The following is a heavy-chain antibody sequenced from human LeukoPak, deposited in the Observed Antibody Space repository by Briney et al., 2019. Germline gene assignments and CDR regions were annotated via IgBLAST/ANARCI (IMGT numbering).Heavy chain of an antibody. D-gene: IGHD6-25*01. J-gene: IGHJ4*02. CDR1: GFTFSTYG. CDR3: AKSTAPAGYYLDY. CDR2: KSYDGNDK. V-gene: IGHV3-30*18. Sequence: GGSLRLSCAASGFTFSTYGMHWVRQAPGKGLEWVAIKSYDGNDKDYADSVRGRFTISRDNSKNTLYLQMNSLRGEDTAVYYCAKSTAPAGYYLDYWGQGILVTVSS.